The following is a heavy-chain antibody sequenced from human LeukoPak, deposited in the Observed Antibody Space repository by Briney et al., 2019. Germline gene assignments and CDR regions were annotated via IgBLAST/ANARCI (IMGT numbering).Heavy chain of an antibody. CDR3: ARGEGSGSYYSFFDY. CDR2: INHSGRT. CDR1: GGSFSGYY. Sequence: SETLSLTCAVYGGSFSGYYWSWIRKPPGKGLEWIGEINHSGRTNYNSSLKSRVTISVATSTYQFSLTLSSVTAAATAVYYCARGEGSGSYYSFFDYGGQGTLVTVSS. J-gene: IGHJ4*02. V-gene: IGHV4-34*01. D-gene: IGHD1-26*01.